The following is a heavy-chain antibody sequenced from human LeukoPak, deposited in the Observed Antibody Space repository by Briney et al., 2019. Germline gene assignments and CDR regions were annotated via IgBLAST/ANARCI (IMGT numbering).Heavy chain of an antibody. J-gene: IGHJ4*02. CDR3: AKDLGKYYDILTGYYRSSYFDY. Sequence: ASVKVSCKASGYTFTSYGISWVRQAPGQGLEWMGWISAYNGNTNYAQKLQGRVTMTTDTSTSTAYMELRSLRSDDTAVYYCAKDLGKYYDILTGYYRSSYFDYWGQGTLVTVSS. D-gene: IGHD3-9*01. V-gene: IGHV1-18*01. CDR2: ISAYNGNT. CDR1: GYTFTSYG.